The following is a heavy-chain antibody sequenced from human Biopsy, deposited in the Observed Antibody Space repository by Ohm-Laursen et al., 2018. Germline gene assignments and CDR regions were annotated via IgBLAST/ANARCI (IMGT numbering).Heavy chain of an antibody. D-gene: IGHD3-3*01. V-gene: IGHV3-9*01. CDR2: ISWDGGSE. J-gene: IGHJ4*02. CDR3: VRGYSSSWSGYLDH. Sequence: SLRLSCTASGFTFDDHVMHWVRHAPGKGLEWVSGISWDGGSEGYADSVKSRFTISRDNAKNSLFLQMNSLTTEDTALYYCVRGYSSSWSGYLDHWGQGTLVTVSS. CDR1: GFTFDDHV.